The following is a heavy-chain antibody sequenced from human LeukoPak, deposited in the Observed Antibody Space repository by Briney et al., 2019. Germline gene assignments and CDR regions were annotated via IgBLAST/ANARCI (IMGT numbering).Heavy chain of an antibody. CDR2: ISSSSSYI. V-gene: IGHV3-21*01. CDR1: AFTFSSYS. Sequence: GGSLRLSCAASAFTFSSYSMNWVRQAPGKGLEWVLSISSSSSYIYYADSVKGRFTISRDNAKNSLYLQMNSLRAEDTAVYYCARDNVGPGGSGFDYWGQGTLVTVSS. D-gene: IGHD3-10*01. CDR3: ARDNVGPGGSGFDY. J-gene: IGHJ4*02.